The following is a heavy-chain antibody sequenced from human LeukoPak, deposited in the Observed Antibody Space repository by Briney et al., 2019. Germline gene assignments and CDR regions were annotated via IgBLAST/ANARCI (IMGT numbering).Heavy chain of an antibody. CDR3: ARRNDFDI. CDR1: GGSISGDH. CDR2: IYYSGNT. Sequence: KASETLSLTCTVSGGSISGDHWNWIRQPPGKGLEWIGNIYYSGNTNYNPSLKSRVTISVDMSKNQFSLKLSSVTAADTAVYYCARRNDFDIWGQGTMVTVSS. J-gene: IGHJ3*02. V-gene: IGHV4-59*08.